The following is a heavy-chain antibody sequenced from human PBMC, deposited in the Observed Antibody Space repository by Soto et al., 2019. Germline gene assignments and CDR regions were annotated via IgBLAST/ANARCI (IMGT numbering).Heavy chain of an antibody. Sequence: ASVKVSCKASGYTFTTYDINWVRQATGQGLEWMGWMNPNSGNTGYVQKFQDRVTLTRNTSINTAYMELSSLRSEDTAVYYCARGCGEVPGCDSCGQRTLVPASP. CDR2: MNPNSGNT. CDR1: GYTFTTYD. J-gene: IGHJ4*02. CDR3: ARGCGEVPGCDS. V-gene: IGHV1-8*01. D-gene: IGHD2-21*01.